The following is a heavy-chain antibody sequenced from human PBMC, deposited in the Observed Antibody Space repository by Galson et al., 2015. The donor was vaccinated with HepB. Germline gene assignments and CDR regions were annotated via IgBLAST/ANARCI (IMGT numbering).Heavy chain of an antibody. CDR1: GYTFTSYY. CDR2: INPSGGST. D-gene: IGHD3-22*01. J-gene: IGHJ3*02. Sequence: SVKVSCKAPGYTFTSYYMHWVRQAPGQGLEWMGIINPSGGSTSYAQKFQGRVTMTRDTSTSTVYMELSSLRSEDTAVYYCASAPGWFDDSSGYYYPPWGAFDIWGQGTMVTVSS. V-gene: IGHV1-46*01. CDR3: ASAPGWFDDSSGYYYPPWGAFDI.